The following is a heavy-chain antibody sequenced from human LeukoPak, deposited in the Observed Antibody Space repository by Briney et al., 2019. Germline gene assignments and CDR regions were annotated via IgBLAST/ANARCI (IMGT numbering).Heavy chain of an antibody. CDR2: FDPTDSYT. CDR1: GYSFTRYW. Sequence: GESLKISCKGSGYSFTRYWISWVRQAPGQGLEWVGRFDPTDSYTTYGPSFQGHVTISADKSISTAYLQWNSLKASDTAMYYCARHDPNARLKLDYWGQGTLVTVSS. J-gene: IGHJ4*02. CDR3: ARHDPNARLKLDY. V-gene: IGHV5-10-1*01. D-gene: IGHD3-3*01.